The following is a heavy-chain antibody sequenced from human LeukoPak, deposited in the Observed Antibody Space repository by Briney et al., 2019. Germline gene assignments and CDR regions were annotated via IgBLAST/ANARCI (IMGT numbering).Heavy chain of an antibody. D-gene: IGHD1-26*01. CDR1: GFTFDDYA. CDR2: ISGDGGST. J-gene: IGHJ6*02. CDR3: AKDKTPLSYGPNYYYGMDV. Sequence: GGSLRLSCAASGFTFDDYAMHWVRQAPGKGLVWVSLISGDGGSTYYADSVKGRFTISRDNSKNSLYLQMNSLRTEDTALYYCAKDKTPLSYGPNYYYGMDVWGQGTTVTVSS. V-gene: IGHV3-43*02.